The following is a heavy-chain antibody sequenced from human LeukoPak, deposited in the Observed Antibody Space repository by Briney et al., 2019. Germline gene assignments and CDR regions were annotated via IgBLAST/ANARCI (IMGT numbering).Heavy chain of an antibody. Sequence: GGSLRLSCAASGFTFSNYWMTWVRQAPGKGLEWVANIKQDGSGKYYVDSVKGRFTISRDNAKNSVYLQMNILEAEDTAVYYCARDGDITLTGAIRGGDALDMWGRGTMVTVSS. CDR2: IKQDGSGK. V-gene: IGHV3-7*01. J-gene: IGHJ3*02. CDR1: GFTFSNYW. CDR3: ARDGDITLTGAIRGGDALDM. D-gene: IGHD3-22*01.